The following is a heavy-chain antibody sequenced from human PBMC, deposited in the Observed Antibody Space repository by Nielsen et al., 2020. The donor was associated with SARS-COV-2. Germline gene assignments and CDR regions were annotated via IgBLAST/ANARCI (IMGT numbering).Heavy chain of an antibody. V-gene: IGHV1-18*01. J-gene: IGHJ4*02. CDR3: ARDDEAGANFVDS. CDR2: ISAKSGAT. Sequence: ASVKVSCKASGYTYTTYGVSWVRQAPGQGLQWMGCISAKSGATNYAQKFQGRVTMTTDTSTTTVYMELRNLRFDDTAVYYCARDDEAGANFVDSWGQGTQVTVSS. CDR1: GYTYTTYG. D-gene: IGHD1-26*01.